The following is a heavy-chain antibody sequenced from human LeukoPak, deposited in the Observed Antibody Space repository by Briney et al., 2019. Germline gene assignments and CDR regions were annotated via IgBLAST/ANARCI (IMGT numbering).Heavy chain of an antibody. J-gene: IGHJ4*02. V-gene: IGHV3-15*01. Sequence: PGGSLRLSCAASGFTFSNAWMSWVRQAPGKGLEWVGRIKSKTDGGTTDYAAPVKGRFTISRDDSKNTLYLQMNSLKTEDTAVYYCTTVKWDSGYYSSSVGYWGQGTLVTVSS. CDR3: TTVKWDSGYYSSSVGY. CDR1: GFTFSNAW. CDR2: IKSKTDGGTT. D-gene: IGHD3-22*01.